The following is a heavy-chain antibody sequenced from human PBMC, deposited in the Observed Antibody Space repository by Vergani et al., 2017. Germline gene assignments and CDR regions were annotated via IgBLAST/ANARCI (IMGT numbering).Heavy chain of an antibody. CDR2: VDPEGGET. CDR1: GYTLTDHY. J-gene: IGHJ6*02. D-gene: IGHD4-17*01. Sequence: EVQLVQSGAEVKKTGATMKISCKVSGYTLTDHYMHWVKQAPGKGLEWMRLVDPEGGETIYAEKFKGRVTIAADTSTDTAHLELSSLGSEDTAVYYCATPQTVTTGGMEVWGQGTTVIVSS. CDR3: ATPQTVTTGGMEV. V-gene: IGHV1-69-2*01.